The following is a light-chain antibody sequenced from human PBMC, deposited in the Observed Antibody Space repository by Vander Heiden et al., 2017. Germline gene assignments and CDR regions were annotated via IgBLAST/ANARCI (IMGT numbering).Light chain of an antibody. CDR1: QSISSY. CDR2: AAS. J-gene: IGKJ3*01. V-gene: IGKV1-39*01. CDR3: QQSYSTPFT. Sequence: DVQLTQSPSSLSASVGDRVTITCRASQSISSYLHWYQQKPGKAPKLLIYAASSLQSGVPSRFSGSGSGTDFTLTISSLQPEDVATYYCQQSYSTPFTFGPGTKVDIK.